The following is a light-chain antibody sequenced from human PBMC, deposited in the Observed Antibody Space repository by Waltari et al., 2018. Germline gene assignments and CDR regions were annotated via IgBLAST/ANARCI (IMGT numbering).Light chain of an antibody. CDR2: DTS. CDR3: HQRSNWPIT. CDR1: QSVSSGF. Sequence: EIVLMQSPATLSLSPGDRATLSCGASQSVSSGFLAWYQQKPGLAPRLLIYDTSTRATGVPARFSGSGSGTDFTLTISSLESEDFAVYYCHQRSNWPITFGQGTRLEIK. V-gene: IGKV3D-20*02. J-gene: IGKJ5*01.